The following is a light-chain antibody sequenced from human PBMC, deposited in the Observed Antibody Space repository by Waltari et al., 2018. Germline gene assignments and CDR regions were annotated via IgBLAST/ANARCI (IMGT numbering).Light chain of an antibody. CDR3: MQALQTPWT. CDR1: PSLLHTDGNAY. Sequence: DIVLTQSPLSLPVTPGEPASFSCRSSPSLLHTDGNAYLDWYLQKPGQSPQLLIYSTSNLACGVPDRVSGSGAGTDLTLKISRVEAEDVGVYYCMQALQTPWTFGKGNKVEVK. V-gene: IGKV2-28*01. J-gene: IGKJ1*01. CDR2: STS.